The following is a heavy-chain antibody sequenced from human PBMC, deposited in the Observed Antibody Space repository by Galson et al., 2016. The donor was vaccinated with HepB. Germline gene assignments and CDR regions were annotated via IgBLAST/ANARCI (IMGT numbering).Heavy chain of an antibody. CDR1: GGTFSGYS. CDR2: ITPLFDTP. Sequence: SVKVSCKVSGGTFSGYSISWVRQAPGQGLQWMGGITPLFDTPTYSQKFQGRATITADKSTTTAYMELSRLKSEDTAVYYCARVMDSYSFMDVWGKGTTVTVS. V-gene: IGHV1-69*06. CDR3: ARVMDSYSFMDV. D-gene: IGHD3-10*01. J-gene: IGHJ6*03.